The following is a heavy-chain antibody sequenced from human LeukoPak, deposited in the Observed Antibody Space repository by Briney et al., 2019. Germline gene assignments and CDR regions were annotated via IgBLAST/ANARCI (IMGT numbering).Heavy chain of an antibody. D-gene: IGHD3-16*01. CDR3: ARCDWLMEGGYDY. CDR1: GYTFIGHY. CDR2: INPNSGGT. Sequence: ASVKVSCKTSGYTFIGHYIHWVRQAPGQGLEWMGWINPNSGGTNYAQKFQGRVTMTRDTSISTAYMELSRLRSDDTAVYYCARCDWLMEGGYDYWGQGTLVTVSS. V-gene: IGHV1-2*02. J-gene: IGHJ4*02.